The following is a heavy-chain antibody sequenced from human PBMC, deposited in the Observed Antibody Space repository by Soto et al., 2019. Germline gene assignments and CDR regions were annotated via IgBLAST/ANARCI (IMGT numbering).Heavy chain of an antibody. J-gene: IGHJ6*02. CDR3: ARQXDSIAARESHYYYGMDV. D-gene: IGHD6-6*01. CDR2: IYPGDSDT. CDR1: GYSFTSYW. V-gene: IGHV5-51*01. Sequence: GESLKISCKGSGYSFTSYWIGWVRQMPGKGLEWMGIIYPGDSDTRYSPSFQGQVTISADKSISTAYLQWSSLKASDTAMYYCARQXDSIAARESHYYYGMDVWGQGTTVTVSS.